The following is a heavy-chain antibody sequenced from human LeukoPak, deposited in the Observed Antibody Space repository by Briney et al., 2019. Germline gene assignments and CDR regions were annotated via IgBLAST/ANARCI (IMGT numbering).Heavy chain of an antibody. CDR1: GYTFTSYY. J-gene: IGHJ3*02. CDR2: INPSGGST. D-gene: IGHD3-22*01. Sequence: ASVNVSCKASGYTFTSYYMHWVRQAPGQGLEWMGIINPSGGSTSYAQKFQGRVTMTRDTSTSTVYMELSSLRSEDTAVYYCAREFDSSGWIGAFDIWGKGTMVTVSS. V-gene: IGHV1-46*01. CDR3: AREFDSSGWIGAFDI.